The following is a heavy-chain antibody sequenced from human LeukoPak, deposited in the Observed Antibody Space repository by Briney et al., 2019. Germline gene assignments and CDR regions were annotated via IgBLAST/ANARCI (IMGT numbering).Heavy chain of an antibody. Sequence: GGSLRLSCAASGFTVSDNYMSWVRRAPGKGLEWVSVIYAGGRTYNADSVKGRFTISRDSSKNTVYLQMNSLRAEDTALYYCARGNYGSYYFDYWGQGTLVTVSS. D-gene: IGHD1-26*01. J-gene: IGHJ4*02. CDR3: ARGNYGSYYFDY. CDR1: GFTVSDNY. CDR2: IYAGGRT. V-gene: IGHV3-53*01.